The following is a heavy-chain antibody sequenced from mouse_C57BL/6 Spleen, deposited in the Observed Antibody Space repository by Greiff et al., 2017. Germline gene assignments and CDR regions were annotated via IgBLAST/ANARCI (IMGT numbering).Heavy chain of an antibody. CDR1: GYTFTDYE. Sequence: VKLMESGAELVRPGASVTLSCKASGYTFTDYEMHWVKQTPVHGLEWIGAIDPETGGTAYNQKFKGKAILTADKSSSTAYMELRSLTSEDSAVYYCTRGLLWLRRGVFAYWGQGTLVTVSA. V-gene: IGHV1-15*01. CDR2: IDPETGGT. CDR3: TRGLLWLRRGVFAY. J-gene: IGHJ3*01. D-gene: IGHD2-2*01.